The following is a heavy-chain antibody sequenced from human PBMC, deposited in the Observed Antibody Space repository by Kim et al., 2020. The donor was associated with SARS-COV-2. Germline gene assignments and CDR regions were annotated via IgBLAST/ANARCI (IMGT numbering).Heavy chain of an antibody. V-gene: IGHV3-30*18. Sequence: GGSLRLSCAASGFTFSSYGMHWVRQAPGKGLEWVAVISYDGSNKYYADSVKGRFTISRDNSKNTLYLQMNSLRAEDTAVYYCAKDTAPRLKTTAEFDYWGQGALVTVSS. J-gene: IGHJ4*02. CDR2: ISYDGSNK. D-gene: IGHD4-17*01. CDR1: GFTFSSYG. CDR3: AKDTAPRLKTTAEFDY.